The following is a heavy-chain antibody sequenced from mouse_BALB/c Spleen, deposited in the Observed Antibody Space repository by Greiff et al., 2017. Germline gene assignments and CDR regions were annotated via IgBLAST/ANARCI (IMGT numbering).Heavy chain of an antibody. V-gene: IGHV5-12-1*01. J-gene: IGHJ3*01. CDR1: GFAFSSYD. CDR2: ISSGGGST. CDR3: ARCDGGFAY. D-gene: IGHD1-2*01. Sequence: EVQLVESGGGLVKPGGSLKLSCAASGFAFSSYDMSWVRQTPEKRLEWVAYISSGGGSTYYPDTVKGRFTISRDNAKNTLYLQMSSLKSGDTAMYYCARCDGGFAYWGQGTLVTVSA.